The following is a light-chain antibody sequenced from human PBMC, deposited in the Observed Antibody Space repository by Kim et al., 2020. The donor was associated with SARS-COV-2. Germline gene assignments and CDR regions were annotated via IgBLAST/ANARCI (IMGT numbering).Light chain of an antibody. Sequence: QRVTISCSGSSSHNESNYIYRYQQHPGTAPKHRIYRNNQRPSGGPDRFSASKSGTSASLAISGLRSEDESVYYCAAWDESLTGPGVFGGGTQLTVL. V-gene: IGLV1-47*01. CDR1: SSHNESNY. CDR3: AAWDESLTGPGV. CDR2: RNN. J-gene: IGLJ3*02.